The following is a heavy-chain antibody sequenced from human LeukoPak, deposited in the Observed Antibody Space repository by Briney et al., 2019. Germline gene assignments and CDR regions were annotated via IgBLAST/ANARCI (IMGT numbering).Heavy chain of an antibody. CDR1: GFTFSSYS. Sequence: GGSLRLSCAASGFTFSSYSMNWVRQAPGKGLEWVLSISSSSSYIYYADSVKGRFTISRDNAKNSLYLQMNSLRAEDTAVYYCASHFEYSSSFPLGYFDYWGQGTLVTVSS. J-gene: IGHJ4*02. CDR3: ASHFEYSSSFPLGYFDY. CDR2: ISSSSSYI. D-gene: IGHD6-6*01. V-gene: IGHV3-21*01.